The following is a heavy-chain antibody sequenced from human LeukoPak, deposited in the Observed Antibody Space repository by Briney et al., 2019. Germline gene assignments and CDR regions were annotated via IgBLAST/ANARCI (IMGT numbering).Heavy chain of an antibody. CDR2: INPNSGGT. D-gene: IGHD5-18*01. V-gene: IGHV1-2*04. Sequence: ASVKVSCKASGYTFTGYYMHWVRQAPGQGLEWMGWINPNSGGTNYAQKFQGWVTMTRDTSISTAYMELSRLRSDDTAVYYCARGSFRGYSYGMLDYWGQGTLVTVSS. J-gene: IGHJ4*02. CDR3: ARGSFRGYSYGMLDY. CDR1: GYTFTGYY.